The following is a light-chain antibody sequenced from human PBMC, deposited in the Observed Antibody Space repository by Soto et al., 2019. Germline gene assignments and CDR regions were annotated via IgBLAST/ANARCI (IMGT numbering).Light chain of an antibody. CDR2: AAS. CDR1: QTVSSDY. V-gene: IGKV3-20*01. CDR3: QHYGSPLT. Sequence: EIVLTQSPGTLSLSPGERATLSCRPSQTVSSDYLAWYQQQPGQAPSLLIYAASDRAPGIPYRFSGGGSGTDFSLSISTMEPEDFAVYFCQHYGSPLTFGGGTKVEIK. J-gene: IGKJ4*01.